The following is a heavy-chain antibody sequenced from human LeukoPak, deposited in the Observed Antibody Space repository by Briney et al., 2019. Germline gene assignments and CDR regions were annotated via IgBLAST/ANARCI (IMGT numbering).Heavy chain of an antibody. D-gene: IGHD6-19*01. CDR2: IYYSGSV. V-gene: IGHV4-59*01. Sequence: SETLSLTCTVPGGSISSYYWSWIRQPPGKGLEWIGYIYYSGSVNYNPSLKSRVTISVDTSKNQFSLKLSSVTAADTAVYYCARVKGGSGWFYSDYWGQGTLVTVSS. J-gene: IGHJ4*02. CDR1: GGSISSYY. CDR3: ARVKGGSGWFYSDY.